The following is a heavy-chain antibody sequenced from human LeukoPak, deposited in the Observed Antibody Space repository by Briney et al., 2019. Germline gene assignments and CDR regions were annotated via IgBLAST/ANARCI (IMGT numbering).Heavy chain of an antibody. CDR1: GGSISSYY. CDR3: ARRTDSSGYRDAFDI. CDR2: IYYSGST. D-gene: IGHD3-22*01. J-gene: IGHJ3*02. Sequence: SETLSLTCTVSGGSISSYYWSWIRQPPGKGLEWIGYIYYSGSTNYNPSLKSRVTISVDTSKNQFSLKLSSVTAADTAVYYCARRTDSSGYRDAFDIWGQGTMVTVSS. V-gene: IGHV4-59*08.